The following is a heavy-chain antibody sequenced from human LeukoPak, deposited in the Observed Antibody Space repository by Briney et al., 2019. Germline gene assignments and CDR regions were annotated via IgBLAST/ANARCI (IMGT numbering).Heavy chain of an antibody. Sequence: GASVKVSCKASGYTFTSYGISWVRQAPGQGLEWMGIINPSGGSTSYAQKFQGRVTMTRDTSTSTVYMELSSLRSEDTAVYYCARAYCGGDCGWFDPWGQGTLVTVSS. CDR2: INPSGGST. CDR3: ARAYCGGDCGWFDP. V-gene: IGHV1-46*01. D-gene: IGHD2-21*02. J-gene: IGHJ5*02. CDR1: GYTFTSYG.